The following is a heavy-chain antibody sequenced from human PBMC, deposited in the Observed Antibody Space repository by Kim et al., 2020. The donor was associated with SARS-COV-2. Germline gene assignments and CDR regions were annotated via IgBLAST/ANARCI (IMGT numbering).Heavy chain of an antibody. D-gene: IGHD3-22*01. J-gene: IGHJ3*02. CDR2: T. CDR3: ARESSEGAFDI. V-gene: IGHV1-2*05. Sequence: TNYAQKFQGRVTMTRDTYISTAYMELSRLRSDDTVVYYCARESSEGAFDIWGQGTMVTVSS.